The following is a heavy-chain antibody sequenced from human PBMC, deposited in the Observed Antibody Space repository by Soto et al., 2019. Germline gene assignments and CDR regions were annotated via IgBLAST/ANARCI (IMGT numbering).Heavy chain of an antibody. Sequence: QVQLVESGGGVVQPGRSLRLSCAASGFTFSSYGMHWVRQAPGKGLEWVAVISYDGSNKYYADSVKGRFTISRDNSKNTLYLQMNSLRAEDTAVYYCAKGQSSGWYLMEWYGMDVWGQGTTVTVSS. J-gene: IGHJ6*02. D-gene: IGHD6-19*01. V-gene: IGHV3-30*18. CDR3: AKGQSSGWYLMEWYGMDV. CDR2: ISYDGSNK. CDR1: GFTFSSYG.